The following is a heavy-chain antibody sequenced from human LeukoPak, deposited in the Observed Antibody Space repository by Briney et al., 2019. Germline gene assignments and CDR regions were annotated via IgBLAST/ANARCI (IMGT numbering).Heavy chain of an antibody. D-gene: IGHD3-10*01. J-gene: IGHJ4*02. CDR3: ARALYGSEAPFDY. CDR2: IYYSGST. V-gene: IGHV4-59*01. Sequence: PSETLSLTCAVYGGSFSGYYWSWIRQPPGKGLEWIGYIYYSGSTNYNPSLKSRVTISVDTSKNQFSLKLSSVTAADTAVYYCARALYGSEAPFDYWGQGTLVTVSS. CDR1: GGSFSGYY.